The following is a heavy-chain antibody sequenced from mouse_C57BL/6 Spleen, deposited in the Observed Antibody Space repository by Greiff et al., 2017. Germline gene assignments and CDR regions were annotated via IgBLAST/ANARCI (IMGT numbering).Heavy chain of an antibody. CDR2: ISSGSSTI. J-gene: IGHJ2*01. CDR1: GFTFSDYG. CDR3: ARGGYGSSPSFDY. D-gene: IGHD1-1*01. Sequence: EVKLEESGGGLVKPGGSLKLSCAASGFTFSDYGMHWVRQAPEKGLEWVAYISSGSSTIYYADTVKGRFTISRDNAKNTLFLQMTSLRSEDTAMYYCARGGYGSSPSFDYWGQGTTLTVSS. V-gene: IGHV5-17*01.